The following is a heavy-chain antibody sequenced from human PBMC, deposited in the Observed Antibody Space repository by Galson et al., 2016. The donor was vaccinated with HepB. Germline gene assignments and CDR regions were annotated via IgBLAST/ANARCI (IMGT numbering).Heavy chain of an antibody. CDR2: ISYDGSDQ. CDR3: ARGRLHYDTSDFPEFDY. D-gene: IGHD3-22*01. CDR1: GFSITTYG. V-gene: IGHV3-30*03. Sequence: SLRLSCAASGFSITTYGIHWVRQAPGKGLEWVAVISYDGSDQRHAGSVKGRCSISRDTSKNTVNLQMDSLKTEDTAVYYCARGRLHYDTSDFPEFDYWGQGTLVTVAS. J-gene: IGHJ4*02.